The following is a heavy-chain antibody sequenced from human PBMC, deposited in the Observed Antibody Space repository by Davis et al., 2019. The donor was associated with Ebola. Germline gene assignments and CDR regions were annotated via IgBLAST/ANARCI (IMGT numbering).Heavy chain of an antibody. CDR1: GGSISSSSYY. V-gene: IGHV4-39*01. CDR3: ARHVYFGDCLDY. J-gene: IGHJ4*02. Sequence: PSETLSLTCTVSGGSISSSSYYWGWIRQPPGKGLEWIESIYYTGSTYYNPSLKSRVTISVDTSKNQFSLKLSSVTAADTAVYYCARHVYFGDCLDYWGQGTLVTVSS. D-gene: IGHD4-17*01. CDR2: IYYTGST.